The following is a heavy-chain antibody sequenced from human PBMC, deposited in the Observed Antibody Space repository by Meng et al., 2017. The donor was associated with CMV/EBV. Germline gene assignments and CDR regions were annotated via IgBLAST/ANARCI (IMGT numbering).Heavy chain of an antibody. Sequence: LSLTCAASGFTFSSYWMHWVRQAPGKGLVWVSRINSDGSSTSYADSVKGRFTISRDNAKNTLYLQMNSLRAEDTAVYYCARLSSSTLAGFLDYWGQGTLVTVSS. CDR3: ARLSSSTLAGFLDY. CDR2: INSDGSST. CDR1: GFTFSSYW. V-gene: IGHV3-74*01. J-gene: IGHJ4*02. D-gene: IGHD2-21*01.